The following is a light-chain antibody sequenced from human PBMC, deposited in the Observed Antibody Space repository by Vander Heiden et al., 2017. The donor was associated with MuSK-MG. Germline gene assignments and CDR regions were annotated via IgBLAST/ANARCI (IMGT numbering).Light chain of an antibody. CDR1: QSVSSSY. J-gene: IGKJ1*01. CDR3: QQDGTSPRT. CDR2: GAS. V-gene: IGKV3-20*01. Sequence: EIVLTQSPGTLSLSPGERATLSCRASQSVSSSYLAWYQQKPGQAPRLLIYGASSRATGIPDRFSGSGSGTDFTLTISRLEPDDFAVYYCQQDGTSPRTFGQGTKVEIK.